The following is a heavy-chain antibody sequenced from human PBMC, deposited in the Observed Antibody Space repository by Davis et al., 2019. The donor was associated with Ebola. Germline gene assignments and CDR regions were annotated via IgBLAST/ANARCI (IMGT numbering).Heavy chain of an antibody. D-gene: IGHD4-11*01. CDR2: IYPGDSDT. CDR3: ARHGTVGSANWFDP. V-gene: IGHV5-51*01. J-gene: IGHJ5*02. CDR1: GYSFTSYW. Sequence: KVSCKGSGYSFTSYWIGWVRQMPGKGLEWMGIIYPGDSDTRYSPSFQGQVTISADTSINTAYLQWSSLKASDTAMYYCARHGTVGSANWFDPWGPGTQVTVSS.